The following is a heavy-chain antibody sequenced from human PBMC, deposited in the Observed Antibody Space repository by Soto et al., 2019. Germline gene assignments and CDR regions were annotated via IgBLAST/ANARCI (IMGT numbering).Heavy chain of an antibody. Sequence: QVQLVESGGGVVQPGRSLRLSCAASGFTFSSYGMHWVRQAPGKGLEWVAVISYDGSNKYYADSVKGRFTISRDNSKNTLYLQMNSLRAEDTAVYYCAKDLEQYYYYGMDVWGQGTTVTFSS. CDR2: ISYDGSNK. CDR1: GFTFSSYG. D-gene: IGHD1-1*01. CDR3: AKDLEQYYYYGMDV. J-gene: IGHJ6*02. V-gene: IGHV3-30*18.